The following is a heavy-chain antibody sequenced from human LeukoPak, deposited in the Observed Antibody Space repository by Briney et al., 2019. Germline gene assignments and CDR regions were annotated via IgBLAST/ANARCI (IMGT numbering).Heavy chain of an antibody. D-gene: IGHD2/OR15-2a*01. V-gene: IGHV4-59*02. CDR1: GAPDSSPH. CDR3: ARGFYEPFDR. J-gene: IGHJ5*02. Sequence: PSETLSLTFTVPGAPDSSPHWNRIRQSPAKGVEWIANVDYNGSTKYTPSLRGRGTMSLDTSKNQFYLKLESVTAADTARYYCARGFYEPFDRWGQGILVTVSS. CDR2: VDYNGST.